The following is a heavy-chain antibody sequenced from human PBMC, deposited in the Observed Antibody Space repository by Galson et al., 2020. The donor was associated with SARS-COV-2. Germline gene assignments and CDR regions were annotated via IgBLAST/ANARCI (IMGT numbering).Heavy chain of an antibody. Sequence: SATLSLTCAVYGGSFSSYSWTWIRQPPGKGLEWIGELNVGGNPNSSPSLRSRVTVSVDTSKNQFSLNLRSVTAADTAVYYCARGHRGVVPSPVLGLGPFYSYYYMDVWSKGTTVTVSS. J-gene: IGHJ6*03. CDR3: ARGHRGVVPSPVLGLGPFYSYYYMDV. CDR2: LNVGGNP. D-gene: IGHD3-16*01. V-gene: IGHV4-34*01. CDR1: GGSFSSYS.